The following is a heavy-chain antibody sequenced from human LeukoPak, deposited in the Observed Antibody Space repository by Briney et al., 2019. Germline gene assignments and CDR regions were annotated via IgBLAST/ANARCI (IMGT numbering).Heavy chain of an antibody. CDR3: ARYYYDSSGYYHNWFDP. V-gene: IGHV1-69*02. Sequence: SVKVSCKASGGTFSSYIISWVRQAPGQGLEWMGRIIPILGIANYAQKFQGRVTITADKSTSTAYMELSSLRSEDTAVYYCARYYYDSSGYYHNWFDPWGQGTLVTVSS. CDR2: IIPILGIA. CDR1: GGTFSSYI. D-gene: IGHD3-22*01. J-gene: IGHJ5*02.